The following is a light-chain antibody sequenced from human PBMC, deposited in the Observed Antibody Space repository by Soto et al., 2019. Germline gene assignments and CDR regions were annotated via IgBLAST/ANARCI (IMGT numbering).Light chain of an antibody. Sequence: EVVLTQSPATLSLSPGERATLSCRASQSVYSYLAWYQQKPGQPPRLLISDVSNRATGIPARFSGSGYGTDVTLTISRLEPEDCAVYYCQHRNDWPFTFGGGTKVEIK. V-gene: IGKV3-11*01. J-gene: IGKJ4*01. CDR1: QSVYSY. CDR2: DVS. CDR3: QHRNDWPFT.